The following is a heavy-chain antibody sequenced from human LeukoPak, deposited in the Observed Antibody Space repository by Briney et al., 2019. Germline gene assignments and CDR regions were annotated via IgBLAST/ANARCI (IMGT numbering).Heavy chain of an antibody. J-gene: IGHJ4*02. CDR1: GYSITSYW. CDR2: IYPGDSDT. D-gene: IGHD3-22*01. Sequence: PGESLKISCKGSGYSITSYWIGWVRQMPGKGLEWMGIIYPGDSDTRYSPSFQGQVTISADKSISTAYLQWISLKASDTAMYYCARLYDSSGYFYFDYWGQGTLVTVSS. CDR3: ARLYDSSGYFYFDY. V-gene: IGHV5-51*01.